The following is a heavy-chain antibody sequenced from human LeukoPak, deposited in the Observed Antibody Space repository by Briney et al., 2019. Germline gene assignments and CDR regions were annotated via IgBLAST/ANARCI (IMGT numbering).Heavy chain of an antibody. CDR3: ERLSCTSTGCYYYYFYYGMDV. CDR2: IYYSGRS. V-gene: IGHV4-39*01. J-gene: IGHJ6*02. D-gene: IGHD2-2*01. CDR1: GGSIRSSSYY. Sequence: SETLSLTCTVSGGSIRSSSYYWGWIRQPPGKGLEWIGSIYYSGRSHSTPSLKSRVTISGDTSKNPFSRKLSSVTAADAAEHDLERLSCTSTGCYYYYFYYGMDVWGQGTTVTVSS.